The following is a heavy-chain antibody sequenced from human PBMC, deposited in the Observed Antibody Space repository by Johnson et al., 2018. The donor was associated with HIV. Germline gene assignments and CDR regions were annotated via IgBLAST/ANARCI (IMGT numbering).Heavy chain of an antibody. CDR3: AKDKFMFLDNPVDAFDV. D-gene: IGHD3/OR15-3a*01. CDR1: GFTFISYA. J-gene: IGHJ3*01. CDR2: IWYDGSNK. Sequence: QVQLVESGGGVVQPGRSLRLSCAASGFTFISYAMHWVRQAPGKGLELVAVIWYDGSNKYYTDSVKGLSTISRDNSNNTLYLHMNSLRPDDTGVYYCAKDKFMFLDNPVDAFDVWGQGTMVTFSS. V-gene: IGHV3-30*04.